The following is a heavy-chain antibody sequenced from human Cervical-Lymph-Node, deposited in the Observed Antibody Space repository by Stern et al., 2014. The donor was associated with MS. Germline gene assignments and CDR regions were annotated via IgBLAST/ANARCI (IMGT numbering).Heavy chain of an antibody. CDR3: ARDTSSPERSDW. D-gene: IGHD1-1*01. Sequence: EVQLVQSGGGVIQPGGALGLSCTASGFTGSRDYMTWVRQAPGKGLEWVLCIPNVGSTFYTDAVKGRFTISRDDSKNTVYLHMTSLRAEDTAMYYCARDTSSPERSDWWGQGTLVTVSS. V-gene: IGHV3-53*01. CDR1: GFTGSRDY. CDR2: IPNVGST. J-gene: IGHJ4*02.